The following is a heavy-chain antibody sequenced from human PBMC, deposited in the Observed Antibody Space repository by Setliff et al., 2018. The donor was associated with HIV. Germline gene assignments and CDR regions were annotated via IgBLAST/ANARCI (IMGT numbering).Heavy chain of an antibody. CDR1: GGSISSYY. D-gene: IGHD3-10*01. CDR2: IYYSGST. V-gene: IGHV4-59*01. J-gene: IGHJ4*02. Sequence: SETLSLTCTVSGGSISSYYWSWIRQPPGKGLEWVGYIYYSGSTNYNPSLKSRVTISVDTSQNQFSLKLSSVTAADTAVYYCASFGVTWFGELYNWGQGTLVTVSS. CDR3: ASFGVTWFGELYN.